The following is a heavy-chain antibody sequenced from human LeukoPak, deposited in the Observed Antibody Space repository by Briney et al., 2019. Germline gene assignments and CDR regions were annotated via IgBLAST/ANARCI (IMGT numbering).Heavy chain of an antibody. J-gene: IGHJ3*02. CDR2: IKQDGSEK. V-gene: IGHV3-7*01. CDR3: ATSSGDGYGQRDI. Sequence: GGSLRLSCAASGFTFSSYWMSWVRQAPGKVLEWVANIKQDGSEKYYVDSVKGRFTISRDNAKNSLYLQMNSLRAEDTAVYYCATSSGDGYGQRDIWGQGTMVTVSS. CDR1: GFTFSSYW. D-gene: IGHD5-24*01.